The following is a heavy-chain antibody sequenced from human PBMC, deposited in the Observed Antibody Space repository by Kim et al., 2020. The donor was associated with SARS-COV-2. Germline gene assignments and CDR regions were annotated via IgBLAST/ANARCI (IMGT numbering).Heavy chain of an antibody. D-gene: IGHD4-17*01. J-gene: IGHJ4*02. CDR2: T. Sequence: TSYAQKFQGRVTMTRDTSTSTVYMELSSLRSEVTAVYYCARGTVTTDFDYWGQGTLVTVSS. V-gene: IGHV1-46*01. CDR3: ARGTVTTDFDY.